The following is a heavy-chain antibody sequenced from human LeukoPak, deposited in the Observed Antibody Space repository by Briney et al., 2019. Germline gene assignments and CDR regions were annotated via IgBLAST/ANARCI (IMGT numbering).Heavy chain of an antibody. D-gene: IGHD6-19*01. J-gene: IGHJ6*02. CDR2: INSDGSST. CDR3: ARDLYSSGWYYYGMDV. V-gene: IGHV3-74*01. CDR1: GFTVSSDY. Sequence: PGGSLRLSCAASGFTVSSDYMSWVRQAPGKGLEWVSRINSDGSSTSYADSVKGRFTISRDNAKNTLYLQMNSLRAEDTAVYYCARDLYSSGWYYYGMDVWGQGTTVTVSS.